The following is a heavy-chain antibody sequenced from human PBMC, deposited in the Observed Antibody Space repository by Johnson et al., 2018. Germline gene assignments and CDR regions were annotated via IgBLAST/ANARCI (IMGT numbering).Heavy chain of an antibody. CDR1: GFSFEDYG. CDR3: ARELETTVTTMAFDI. V-gene: IGHV3-20*04. Sequence: VQLVESGGGVVRPGGSLRLSCAASGFSFEDYGMSWVRQAPGKGLEWVSGINWNGGSSGYGDSVKGRFTISRDNAKNSLYLQMNSLSAGDTALHYRARELETTVTTMAFDIWGQGTLVIVS. CDR2: INWNGGSS. D-gene: IGHD4-17*01. J-gene: IGHJ3*02.